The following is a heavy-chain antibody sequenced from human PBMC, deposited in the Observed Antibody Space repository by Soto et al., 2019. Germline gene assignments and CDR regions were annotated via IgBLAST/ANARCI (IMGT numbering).Heavy chain of an antibody. CDR2: IYPGDSDT. CDR1: GYSFTSNW. CDR3: ARQQGATPGPTDY. J-gene: IGHJ4*02. D-gene: IGHD1-26*01. V-gene: IGHV5-51*01. Sequence: PGESLKIYCQGSGYSFTSNWIGWVRQMPGKGLEWMGIIYPGDSDTRYSPSFQGQVTISADKSISTTYLQWSSLKASDTAMYYCARQQGATPGPTDYWGQGTLVTVSS.